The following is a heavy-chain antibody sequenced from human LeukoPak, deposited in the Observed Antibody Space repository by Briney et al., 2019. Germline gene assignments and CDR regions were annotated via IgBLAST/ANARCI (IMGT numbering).Heavy chain of an antibody. J-gene: IGHJ4*02. D-gene: IGHD6-19*01. CDR2: ISGSGGST. CDR3: AKVSIRSQWLVLRRFDYFDY. CDR1: GFTFSSYS. Sequence: GGSLRLSCAASGFTFSSYSMNWVRQAPGKGLEWVSAISGSGGSTYYADSVKGRFAISRDNSKNTLYLQMNSLRAEDTAVYYCAKVSIRSQWLVLRRFDYFDYWGQGTLVTVSS. V-gene: IGHV3-23*01.